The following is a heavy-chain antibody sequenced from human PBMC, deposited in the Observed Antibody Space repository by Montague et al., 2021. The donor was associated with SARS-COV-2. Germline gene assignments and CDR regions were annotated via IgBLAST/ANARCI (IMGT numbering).Heavy chain of an antibody. CDR2: ISATSRTI. J-gene: IGHJ6*02. V-gene: IGHV3-48*04. CDR1: GFTFSDYG. Sequence: SLRLSCAASGFTFSDYGINWVRQAPGMGLEWFSYISATSRTIYYADSVKGRFTVSRDNAKNSLYLQMNSLRAEDTASYYCVRDPATGMDVWGLGTMVTVSS. CDR3: VRDPATGMDV.